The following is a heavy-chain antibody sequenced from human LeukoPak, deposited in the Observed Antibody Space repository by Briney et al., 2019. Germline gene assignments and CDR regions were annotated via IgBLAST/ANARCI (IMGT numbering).Heavy chain of an antibody. CDR3: ARDRSGSYYLPFFDY. V-gene: IGHV1-69*13. J-gene: IGHJ4*02. Sequence: ASVKVSCKASGGTFSIYAISWVRQAPGQGLEWMGGIIPIFGTANYAQKFQGRVTITADESTSTAYMELSSLRSEDTAVYYCARDRSGSYYLPFFDYWGQGTLVTVSS. CDR1: GGTFSIYA. D-gene: IGHD1-26*01. CDR2: IIPIFGTA.